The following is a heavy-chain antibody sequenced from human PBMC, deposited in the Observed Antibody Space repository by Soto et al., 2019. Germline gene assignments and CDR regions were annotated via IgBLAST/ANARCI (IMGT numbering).Heavy chain of an antibody. CDR3: AKGGYGITIVGVVIMDYYMDV. V-gene: IGHV3-23*01. CDR1: GFTFSSYA. Sequence: GGSLRLSCAASGFTFSSYAMSWVRQAPGKGLEWVSAISGSGGSTYYADSVKGRFTISRDNSKNTLYLQMNSLRAEDTAVYYCAKGGYGITIVGVVIMDYYMDVWGKGTTVTVSS. J-gene: IGHJ6*03. CDR2: ISGSGGST. D-gene: IGHD3-3*01.